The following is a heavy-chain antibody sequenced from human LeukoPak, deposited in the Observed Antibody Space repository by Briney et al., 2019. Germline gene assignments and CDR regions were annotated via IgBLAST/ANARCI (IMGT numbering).Heavy chain of an antibody. CDR2: INHSGSP. V-gene: IGHV4-34*01. J-gene: IGHJ4*02. Sequence: SETLSLTCAVYGGSFSDYYWTWIRQPPGKGLEWIGEINHSGSPNNNPSLKSRVSISFDTSKNQFSLKLTSVTAADTAVYYCASTVYDFWITRDYWGQGTLVTVSS. D-gene: IGHD3-3*01. CDR1: GGSFSDYY. CDR3: ASTVYDFWITRDY.